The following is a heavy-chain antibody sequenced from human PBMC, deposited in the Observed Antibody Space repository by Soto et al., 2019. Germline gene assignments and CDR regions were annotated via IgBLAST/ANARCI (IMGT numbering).Heavy chain of an antibody. V-gene: IGHV1-69*01. CDR2: IIPLFGTA. D-gene: IGHD6-19*01. J-gene: IGHJ4*02. CDR1: GGTFSTYA. CDR3: ARPKGSYSSGYYYFDY. Sequence: QVQLVQSGAEVKQPGSSVKVSCKTSGGTFSTYATYWVRQAPGQGLEWMGAIIPLFGTADYAQKFQGRVTITADESTSTAYMELSSLRSEDMAVYYCARPKGSYSSGYYYFDYWGQGTLVTVSS.